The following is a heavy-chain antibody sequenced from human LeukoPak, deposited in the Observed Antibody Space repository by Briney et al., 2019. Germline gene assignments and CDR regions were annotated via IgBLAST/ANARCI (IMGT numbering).Heavy chain of an antibody. J-gene: IGHJ4*02. CDR2: ISGSGGGT. CDR1: GFTFSDHY. CDR3: AKAPYSTSWYDWGRFDY. Sequence: GGSLRLSCAVSGFTFSDHYMDWVRQAPGKGLEWVSTISGSGGGTYYADSVKGRFTISRDNSKNTLYLQMNSLRADDTAVYYCAKAPYSTSWYDWGRFDYWGQGTLVTVSS. V-gene: IGHV3-23*01. D-gene: IGHD6-13*01.